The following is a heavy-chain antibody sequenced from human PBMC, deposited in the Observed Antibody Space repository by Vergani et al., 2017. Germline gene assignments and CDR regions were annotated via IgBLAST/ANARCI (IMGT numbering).Heavy chain of an antibody. V-gene: IGHV4-38-2*01. Sequence: QVQLQESGPGLVKPSETLSLTCAVSGFSIDNGYYWDWIRQPPGKGLEWIGSIYRTGRTHFNPSLKSRVTISVDTSNNHFSLRLNSLTAAYTAVYYCARRSGIVYDIFSGTQYFFDFWGQETLVTVSS. CDR3: ARRSGIVYDIFSGTQYFFDF. J-gene: IGHJ4*02. CDR2: IYRTGRT. CDR1: GFSIDNGYY. D-gene: IGHD3-9*01.